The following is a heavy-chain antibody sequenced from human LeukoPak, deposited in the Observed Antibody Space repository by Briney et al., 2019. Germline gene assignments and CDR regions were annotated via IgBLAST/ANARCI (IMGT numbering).Heavy chain of an antibody. CDR1: GDSVSSNSAA. V-gene: IGHV6-1*01. CDR3: ARVKAGTFDS. CDR2: TYYRSKWNN. Sequence: SGTLSVTCAISGDSVSSNSAAWSWTRQSPSRGLEWLGRTYYRSKWNNDYPLYVKSRITINPDTSKNQFSLHLNSVTHEDTAVYYCARVKAGTFDSWGQGTPVNVSS. J-gene: IGHJ4*02. D-gene: IGHD1-1*01.